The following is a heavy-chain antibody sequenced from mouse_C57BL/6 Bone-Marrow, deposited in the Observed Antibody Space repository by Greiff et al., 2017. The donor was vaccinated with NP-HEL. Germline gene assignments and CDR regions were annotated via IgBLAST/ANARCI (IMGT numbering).Heavy chain of an antibody. Sequence: QVQLQQPGAELVRPGSSVKLSCKASGYTFTSYWMDWVKQRPGQGLEWIGNIYPSDSETHYNQKFKDKATLTVDKSSSTAYMQLSSLTSEDSAVYYCAIYDYDEAYFDYWGQGTTLTVSS. CDR2: IYPSDSET. CDR1: GYTFTSYW. CDR3: AIYDYDEAYFDY. D-gene: IGHD2-4*01. J-gene: IGHJ2*01. V-gene: IGHV1-61*01.